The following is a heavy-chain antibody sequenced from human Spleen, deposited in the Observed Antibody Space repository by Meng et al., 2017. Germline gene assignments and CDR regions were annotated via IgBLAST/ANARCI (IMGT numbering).Heavy chain of an antibody. D-gene: IGHD2-8*02. CDR2: VKPNNGGT. Sequence: ASVKVSCKASGYNFIAYWVYWVRQAPGQGLEWIGWVKPNNGGTKYAHKFMGRVTVTRDTSTTTVYMEMSSLTYDDTAVYYCAVLEGGWGQGTLVTVSS. CDR3: AVLEGG. V-gene: IGHV1-2*07. J-gene: IGHJ4*02. CDR1: GYNFIAYW.